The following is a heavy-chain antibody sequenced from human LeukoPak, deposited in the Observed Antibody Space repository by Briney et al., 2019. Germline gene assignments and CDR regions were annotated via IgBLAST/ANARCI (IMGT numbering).Heavy chain of an antibody. CDR2: ITASGTAM. D-gene: IGHD3-22*01. CDR3: ATANYYDSSGYYFT. J-gene: IGHJ5*02. CDR1: GFTFSSYS. V-gene: IGHV3-48*02. Sequence: GGSLRLSCAASGFTFSSYSMNWVRQAPGKGLEWVSHITASGTAMFYADSVKGRFTISRDNAKNSLYLQMNSLRDEDTAVYYCATANYYDSSGYYFTWGQGTLVTVSS.